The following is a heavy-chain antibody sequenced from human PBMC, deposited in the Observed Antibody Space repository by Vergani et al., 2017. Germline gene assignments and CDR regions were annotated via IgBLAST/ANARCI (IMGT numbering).Heavy chain of an antibody. V-gene: IGHV4-61*02. Sequence: QVQLHESGPGLVKPSQTLSLTCTVSGGSITSGSFYWSWIRQPAERRLEWMGRVYPSGTTNYNPSLNGRVTIFVDKSKNLLSLRLNSVTAADTAVYYCARGETRTDWFDPWGQGTLVTVSS. CDR3: ARGETRTDWFDP. D-gene: IGHD3/OR15-3a*01. J-gene: IGHJ5*02. CDR2: VYPSGTT. CDR1: GGSITSGSFY.